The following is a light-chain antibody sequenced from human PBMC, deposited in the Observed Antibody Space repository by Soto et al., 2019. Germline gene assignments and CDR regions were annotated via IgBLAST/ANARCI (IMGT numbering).Light chain of an antibody. CDR3: ATWDDSLNAAV. CDR1: TSNIAGNT. J-gene: IGLJ7*01. V-gene: IGLV1-44*01. Sequence: QAVVTQPPSLSGTPGQRVTISCSGSTSNIAGNTVHWYQHLPETAPKLLIYIDDQQPSGVPDRFSGSKSGTSASLAISGLQSEDEADYYCATWDDSLNAAVFGGGTQLTVL. CDR2: IDD.